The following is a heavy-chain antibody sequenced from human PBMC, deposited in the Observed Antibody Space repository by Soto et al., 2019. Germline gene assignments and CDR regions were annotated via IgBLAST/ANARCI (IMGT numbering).Heavy chain of an antibody. CDR1: GFTFDDYA. D-gene: IGHD3-9*01. CDR2: ISWNSGNK. CDR3: AQEAGLVRFFDWLSNGLDV. Sequence: EVQLVESGGDLVQPGRSLRLSCAASGFTFDDYAMHWVRQAPGKGLEWVSGISWNSGNKGYADSVKGRFTISRDNAKNFLYLEMNSLRAKDTALYYCAQEAGLVRFFDWLSNGLDVWGQGTAVTVS. V-gene: IGHV3-9*01. J-gene: IGHJ6*02.